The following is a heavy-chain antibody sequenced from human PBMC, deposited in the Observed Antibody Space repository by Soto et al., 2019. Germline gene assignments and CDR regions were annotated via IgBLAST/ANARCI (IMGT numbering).Heavy chain of an antibody. CDR2: INHSGST. V-gene: IGHV4-34*01. CDR3: ARGRGGVIIRYSYMDV. Sequence: SETLSLTCTVSGGYISGYYWSWIRQPPGKGLEWIGEINHSGSTNYNPSLKSRVTISVDTSKNQFSLKLSSVTAADTAVYYCARGRGGVIIRYSYMDVWGKGTTVTVSS. D-gene: IGHD3-10*01. J-gene: IGHJ6*03. CDR1: GGYISGYY.